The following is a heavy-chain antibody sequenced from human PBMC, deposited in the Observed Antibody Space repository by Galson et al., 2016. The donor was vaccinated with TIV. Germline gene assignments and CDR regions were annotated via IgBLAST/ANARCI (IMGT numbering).Heavy chain of an antibody. Sequence: SVKVSCKVSGYTVTELPMHWVRQAPEKRLEWMGGFDPEDGETIYAQKFQGRVSMTEDTFTDTAYMELSSLVSDDTAVYYCATDLLYYYDSSGYSWGQGTLVTVSS. CDR3: ATDLLYYYDSSGYS. CDR1: GYTVTELP. V-gene: IGHV1-24*01. D-gene: IGHD3-22*01. CDR2: FDPEDGET. J-gene: IGHJ4*02.